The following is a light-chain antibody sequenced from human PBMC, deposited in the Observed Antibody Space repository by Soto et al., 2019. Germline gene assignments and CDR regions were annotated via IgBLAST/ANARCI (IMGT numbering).Light chain of an antibody. CDR3: QRYDSFRT. J-gene: IGKJ1*01. CDR2: KAS. Sequence: DIQMTQSPSTLSASVGDRVTITCRASQSISNWLAWYQQKPGKVPKLLIHKASTLESGVPSRFSGSASGTEFTLTISSLQPDDFATYYCQRYDSFRTFGQGTEVDIK. CDR1: QSISNW. V-gene: IGKV1-5*03.